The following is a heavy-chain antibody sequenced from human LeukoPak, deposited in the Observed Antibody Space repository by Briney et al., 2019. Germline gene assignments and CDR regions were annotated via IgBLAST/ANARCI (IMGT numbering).Heavy chain of an antibody. V-gene: IGHV4-59*01. CDR2: IYYSGGT. CDR3: ARDGQLVHGDAFDI. CDR1: GGSISTYS. D-gene: IGHD6-13*01. Sequence: PSVTLSLTCSVSGGSISTYSWSWIRLPPGKGLEWIGYIYYSGGTNYNPSLKSRITISVDMSKNQFSLKLSSVTAADTAVYYCARDGQLVHGDAFDIWGQGTMVTVSS. J-gene: IGHJ3*02.